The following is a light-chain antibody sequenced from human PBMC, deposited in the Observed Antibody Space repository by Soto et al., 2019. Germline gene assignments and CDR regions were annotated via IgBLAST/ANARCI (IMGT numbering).Light chain of an antibody. V-gene: IGKV3-11*01. CDR3: QQRSNWPPLFT. J-gene: IGKJ3*01. CDR1: QSVSSY. Sequence: EIVLTQSPATLSLSPGERATLSCRASQSVSSYLAWYQQKPGQAPRLLIYDASNRATGIPARFSGSGSGTGFTSTISSLVPEDFAVYYYQQRSNWPPLFTFGAGNKVD. CDR2: DAS.